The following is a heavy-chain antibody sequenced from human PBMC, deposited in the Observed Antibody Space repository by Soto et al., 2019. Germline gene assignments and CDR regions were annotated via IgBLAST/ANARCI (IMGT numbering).Heavy chain of an antibody. Sequence: QVQLVQSGAEVKKPGSSVKVSCKASGGTFSSYAISWVRQAPGQGLEWMGGIITIFGTANYAQKFQGRVTITADESTITAYMELSSLRSEDTSVYYCARGVVVVPAAIQWFDPWGHGTLVTVSS. CDR2: IITIFGTA. D-gene: IGHD2-2*01. CDR1: GGTFSSYA. CDR3: ARGVVVVPAAIQWFDP. J-gene: IGHJ5*02. V-gene: IGHV1-69*01.